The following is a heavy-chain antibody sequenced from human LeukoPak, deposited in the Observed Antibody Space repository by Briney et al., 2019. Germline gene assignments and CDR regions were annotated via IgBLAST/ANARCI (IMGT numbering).Heavy chain of an antibody. CDR1: GFTFSSYA. CDR2: YDGSNK. Sequence: GGSLRLSCAASGFTFSSYAMRWVRQAPGKGLEWVARYDGSNKYCADSVKGRFTVSRDNSKNTLYLQMNSLRAEDTAVYYCAKDKNENGDYSYMDVWGKGTTVTVSS. D-gene: IGHD4-17*01. J-gene: IGHJ6*03. V-gene: IGHV3-30*02. CDR3: AKDKNENGDYSYMDV.